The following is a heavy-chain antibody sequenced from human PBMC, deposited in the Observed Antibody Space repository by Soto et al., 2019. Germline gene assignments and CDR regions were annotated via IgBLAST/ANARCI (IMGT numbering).Heavy chain of an antibody. CDR1: GYSFTSHW. CDR3: ARRYCSGGICYYFDY. J-gene: IGHJ4*02. CDR2: INPGDSDT. V-gene: IGHV5-51*01. Sequence: GESLKISCKASGYSFTSHWIGWVLQIPWKGLEWMGIINPGDSDTKYSPSLQGQVTISADKSISIAYLQWSSLKASDTAMYYCARRYCSGGICYYFDYWGQGTLVTVSS. D-gene: IGHD2-15*01.